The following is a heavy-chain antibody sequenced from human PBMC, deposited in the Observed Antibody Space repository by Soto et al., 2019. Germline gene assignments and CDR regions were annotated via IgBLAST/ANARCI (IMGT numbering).Heavy chain of an antibody. CDR3: ARDMGIVATYYYYGMDV. CDR2: INPNSGGT. Sequence: ASVKVSCKASGYTFTGYYMHWVRQAPGQGLERMGWINPNSGGTNYAQKFQGWVTMTRDTSISTAYMELSRLRSDDTAVYYCARDMGIVATYYYYGMDVWGQGTTVTV. D-gene: IGHD5-12*01. J-gene: IGHJ6*02. V-gene: IGHV1-2*04. CDR1: GYTFTGYY.